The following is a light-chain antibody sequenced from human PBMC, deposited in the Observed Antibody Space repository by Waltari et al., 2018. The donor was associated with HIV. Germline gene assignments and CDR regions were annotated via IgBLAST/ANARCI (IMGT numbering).Light chain of an antibody. CDR1: QNIVTY. Sequence: DIQMTQSPSTLSASDGDRVTTTCPASQNIVTYLAWFQQKPGKAPKLLIYKASSVESGVPSRFSGSGSGTEFTLTISSLQPDDFATYYCQQYNTFSSAFGQGTKVEVK. V-gene: IGKV1-5*03. CDR3: QQYNTFSSA. CDR2: KAS. J-gene: IGKJ1*01.